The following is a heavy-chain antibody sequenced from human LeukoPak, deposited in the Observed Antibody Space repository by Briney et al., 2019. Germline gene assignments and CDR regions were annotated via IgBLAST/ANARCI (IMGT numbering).Heavy chain of an antibody. CDR3: AKAPGPFYGSGSYYTHFDH. J-gene: IGHJ4*02. Sequence: GGSLRLSCAASGFTFSSYAMSWVRQAPGKGLEWVSAISGSGGSTYYADSVKGRFTISRDNSKNTLYLQMNSLRAEDTAVYYCAKAPGPFYGSGSYYTHFDHWGQGTLVTVSS. D-gene: IGHD3-10*01. V-gene: IGHV3-23*01. CDR1: GFTFSSYA. CDR2: ISGSGGST.